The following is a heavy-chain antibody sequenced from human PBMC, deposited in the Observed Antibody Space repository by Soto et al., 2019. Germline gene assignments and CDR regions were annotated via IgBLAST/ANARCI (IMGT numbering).Heavy chain of an antibody. CDR2: IDPSDSYT. CDR1: GYNFTTYW. Sequence: PGESLKISCNGSGYNFTTYWISWVRQMPGKGLEWMGRIDPSDSYTNYSPSFQGHVTISADKSISTAYLQWSSLKASDSAMYYCARYYHGMDVWGQGTTVTVSS. V-gene: IGHV5-10-1*01. CDR3: ARYYHGMDV. J-gene: IGHJ6*02.